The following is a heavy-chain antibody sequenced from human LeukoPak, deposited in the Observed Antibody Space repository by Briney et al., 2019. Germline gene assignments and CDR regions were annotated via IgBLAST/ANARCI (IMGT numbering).Heavy chain of an antibody. CDR2: INHSGST. J-gene: IGHJ4*02. CDR1: GGSFSGYY. CDR3: ARDLCGGDCYTIDY. Sequence: SETLSLTCAVYGGSFSGYYWSWIRQPPGKGLEWIGEINHSGSTNYNPSLKSRVTISVDTSKNQFSLKLSSVTAADTAVYYCARDLCGGDCYTIDYWGQGTLVTVSS. V-gene: IGHV4-34*01. D-gene: IGHD2-21*02.